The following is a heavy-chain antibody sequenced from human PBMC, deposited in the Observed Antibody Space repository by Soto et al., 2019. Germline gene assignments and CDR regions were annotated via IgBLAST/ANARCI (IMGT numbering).Heavy chain of an antibody. J-gene: IGHJ4*02. CDR3: ARVRYSSRLDY. D-gene: IGHD6-13*01. Sequence: GGSLRLSCAASGFTVSSNYMSWVRQAPGKGLEWVSVIYSGGSTYYADSVKGRFTISRDNSKNTLYLQMNSLRAEDTAVYYCARVRYSSRLDYWGQGTLVTVSS. CDR1: GFTVSSNY. CDR2: IYSGGST. V-gene: IGHV3-66*01.